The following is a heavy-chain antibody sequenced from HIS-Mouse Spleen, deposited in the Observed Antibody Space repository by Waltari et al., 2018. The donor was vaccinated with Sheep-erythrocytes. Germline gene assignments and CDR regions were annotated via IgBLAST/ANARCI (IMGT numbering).Heavy chain of an antibody. CDR2: IIPNLAIA. D-gene: IGHD1-26*01. J-gene: IGHJ4*02. CDR3: AQTGATTPHFDY. V-gene: IGHV1-69*04. Sequence: QVQLVQSGAEVKKPGSSVKVSCKASGGTFSSYAISWVRQAPGKGLEWRGRIIPNLAIANYAQKFQGRVTITADKSTSTAYMELSSLRSEDTAVYYCAQTGATTPHFDYWGQGTLVTVSS. CDR1: GGTFSSYA.